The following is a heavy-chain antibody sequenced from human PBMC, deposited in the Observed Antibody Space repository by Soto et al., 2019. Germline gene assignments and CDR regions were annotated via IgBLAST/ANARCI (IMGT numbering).Heavy chain of an antibody. CDR2: TNPYDGNK. V-gene: IGHV3-23*01. CDR3: EKDVHWYGMDV. J-gene: IGHJ6*02. D-gene: IGHD2-8*02. CDR1: GFTFSNFF. Sequence: EMQLLESGGGLVQPGGSLRLSCAASGFTFSNFFMNWVRQAPGQGLEWLSDTNPYDGNKHYAESVKGRFTISRDNSKNTLYLQMNSLRVEDTAVYYCEKDVHWYGMDVWGQGTTVIVSS.